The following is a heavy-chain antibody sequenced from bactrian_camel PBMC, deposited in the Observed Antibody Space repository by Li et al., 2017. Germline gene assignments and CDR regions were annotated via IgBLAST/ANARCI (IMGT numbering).Heavy chain of an antibody. CDR2: ITSKGDRL. CDR1: GFTFSSGY. V-gene: IGHV3S40*01. J-gene: IGHJ4*01. D-gene: IGHD2*01. Sequence: QLVESGGGLVQPGGSLRLSCAASGFTFSSGYMSWLRQAPGKGLERVSSITSKGDRLYYGDSVKGRFTISRDNANNTVYLQMGSLKFEDTAVYYCVSLVGRPLVHQGTQVTVS.